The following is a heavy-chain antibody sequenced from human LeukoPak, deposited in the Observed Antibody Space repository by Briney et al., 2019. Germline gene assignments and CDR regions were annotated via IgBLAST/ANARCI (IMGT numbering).Heavy chain of an antibody. D-gene: IGHD3-10*01. V-gene: IGHV1-3*01. Sequence: ASVKVSCKASGYTFTSYAMHWVRQAPGQRLEWMGWINAGNGNTKYSQKFQGRVTITRDTYASTAYMELSSLRSEDTAVYYCARGSRVTMVRGVITPDDYWGQGTLVTVSS. CDR1: GYTFTSYA. CDR2: INAGNGNT. J-gene: IGHJ4*02. CDR3: ARGSRVTMVRGVITPDDY.